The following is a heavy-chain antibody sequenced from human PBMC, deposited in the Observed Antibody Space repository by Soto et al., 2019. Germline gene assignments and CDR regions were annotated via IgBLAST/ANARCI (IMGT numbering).Heavy chain of an antibody. V-gene: IGHV3-11*01. D-gene: IGHD2-15*01. CDR3: ARAYSDAFDI. J-gene: IGHJ3*02. Sequence: GGSLRLSCAASRFTFSDYYMTWIRQAPGKGLEWVSYISSSGTGIYYPDSVKGRFTISRDNAKNSLYLQMSSLRAEDTAVYYCARAYSDAFDIWGQGTMVTVS. CDR2: ISSSGTGI. CDR1: RFTFSDYY.